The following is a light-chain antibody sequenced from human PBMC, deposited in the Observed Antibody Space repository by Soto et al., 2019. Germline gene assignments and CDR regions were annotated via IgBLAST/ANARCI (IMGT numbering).Light chain of an antibody. CDR2: DAS. CDR3: QQYDSLPIT. Sequence: DIQMTQSPSSLSASVGDRVTITCQASQDIRYYLNWFQQKPGKAPKVLIYDASRLETGVPSRFSGSVSGTHFSLAISSLQPEDIATYYCQQYDSLPITFGQGTRLEIK. CDR1: QDIRYY. V-gene: IGKV1-33*01. J-gene: IGKJ5*01.